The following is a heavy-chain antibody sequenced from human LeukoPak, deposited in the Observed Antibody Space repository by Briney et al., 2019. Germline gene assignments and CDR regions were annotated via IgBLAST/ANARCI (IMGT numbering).Heavy chain of an antibody. CDR2: IYYSGST. V-gene: IGHV4-59*01. CDR1: GGSISSYY. J-gene: IGHJ6*02. D-gene: IGHD2-2*01. Sequence: SETLSLTCTVSGGSISSYYWSWIRQPPGKGLEWIGYIYYSGSTNYNPSLKSRVTISVDTSKNQFSLKLSSVTGADTAVYYCARRGTSYYYYGMDVWGQGTTVTVSS. CDR3: ARRGTSYYYYGMDV.